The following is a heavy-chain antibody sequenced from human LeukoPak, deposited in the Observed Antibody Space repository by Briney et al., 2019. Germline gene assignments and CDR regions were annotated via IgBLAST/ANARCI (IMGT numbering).Heavy chain of an antibody. J-gene: IGHJ5*02. CDR1: GGSISSSRYY. Sequence: PSETLSLTCTVSGGSISSSRYYWGWVPPPPGNGVEWVVSIYYVGSSDYNPSPKSRVTISVDTSKNQFSLKLSSVTAADTAVYYCARDGPGQRGNWFDPWGQGTLVTVSS. CDR3: ARDGPGQRGNWFDP. D-gene: IGHD2-2*01. V-gene: IGHV4-39*02. CDR2: IYYVGSS.